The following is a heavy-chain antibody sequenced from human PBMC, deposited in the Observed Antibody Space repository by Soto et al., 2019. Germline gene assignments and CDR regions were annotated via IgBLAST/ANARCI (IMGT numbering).Heavy chain of an antibody. J-gene: IGHJ4*02. D-gene: IGHD1-26*01. Sequence: EVQLVESGGGLVQPGGSLRLSCAASGFTFSSYSMNWVRQAPGKGLEWVSYISSSSSTIYYADSVKGRFTISRDNANNSLYLQMNSLRAEDTAGYYCARGGNYNYFDYWGQGTLVTVSS. CDR1: GFTFSSYS. CDR2: ISSSSSTI. V-gene: IGHV3-48*01. CDR3: ARGGNYNYFDY.